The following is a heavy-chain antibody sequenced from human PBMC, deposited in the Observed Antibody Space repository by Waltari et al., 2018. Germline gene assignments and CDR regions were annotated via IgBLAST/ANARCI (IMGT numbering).Heavy chain of an antibody. CDR1: GFTFSSYA. CDR3: AKSVTVAPPHFDY. D-gene: IGHD6-19*01. V-gene: IGHV3-23*01. J-gene: IGHJ4*02. CDR2: ISGSGGST. Sequence: EVQLLESGGGLVQPGGSLGLSCAASGFTFSSYAMRWVRQAPGKGLEWVSAISGSGGSTYYADSVKGRFTISRDNSKNTLYLQMNSLRAEDTAVYYCAKSVTVAPPHFDYWGQGTLVTVSS.